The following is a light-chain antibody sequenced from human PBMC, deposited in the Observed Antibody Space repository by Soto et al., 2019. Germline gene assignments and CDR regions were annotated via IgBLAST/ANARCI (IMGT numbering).Light chain of an antibody. CDR3: ETCDSNILV. J-gene: IGLJ2*01. V-gene: IGLV4-60*02. CDR2: LETGGSY. Sequence: QSVLTQSSSASASLGSSVKLTCTLSSGNRSYIIAWHQQQPGKAPRYLMKLETGGSYNKGSGVPDSFSGSSSGADRYLTYSNLQFEDEADYYGETCDSNILVFGGGTKLTVL. CDR1: SGNRSYI.